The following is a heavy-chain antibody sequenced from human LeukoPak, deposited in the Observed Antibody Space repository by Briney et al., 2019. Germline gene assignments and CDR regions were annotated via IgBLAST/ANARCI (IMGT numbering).Heavy chain of an antibody. D-gene: IGHD1-1*01. CDR2: IYYNGII. CDR3: ARSTEGLEHY. Sequence: PSETLSLTCIVSGDSITNHYWSLIRRPPGKGLEWIGYIYYNGIINYNPSLKSRVTISVDTSRNQFSLKLSSVTAADTAVYYCARSTEGLEHYWSQGTLVTVSS. V-gene: IGHV4-59*08. CDR1: GDSITNHY. J-gene: IGHJ4*02.